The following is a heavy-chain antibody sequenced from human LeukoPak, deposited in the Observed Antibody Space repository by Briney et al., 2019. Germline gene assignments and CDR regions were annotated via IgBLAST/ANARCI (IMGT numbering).Heavy chain of an antibody. V-gene: IGHV4-34*01. CDR3: ARGCRGIAARRFYYYMDV. CDR1: GGSISSYY. Sequence: SETLSLTRTVSGGSISSYYWSWIRQPPGKGLEWIGEINHSGSTNYNPSLKSRVTISVDTSKNQFSLKLSSVTAADTAVYYCARGCRGIAARRFYYYMDVWGKGTTVTVSS. J-gene: IGHJ6*03. CDR2: INHSGST. D-gene: IGHD6-6*01.